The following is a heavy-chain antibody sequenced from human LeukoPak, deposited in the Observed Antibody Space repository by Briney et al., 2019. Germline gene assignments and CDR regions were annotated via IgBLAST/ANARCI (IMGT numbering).Heavy chain of an antibody. CDR3: ARDLYGDYSQDY. D-gene: IGHD4-17*01. Sequence: GGSLRLSCAASGFTFISYSMNWVRQAPGKGLEWVSSISSSSSYIYYADSVKGRFTISRDNAKNSLYLQMNSLRAEDTAVYYCARDLYGDYSQDYWGQGTLVTISS. CDR1: GFTFISYS. V-gene: IGHV3-21*01. J-gene: IGHJ4*02. CDR2: ISSSSSYI.